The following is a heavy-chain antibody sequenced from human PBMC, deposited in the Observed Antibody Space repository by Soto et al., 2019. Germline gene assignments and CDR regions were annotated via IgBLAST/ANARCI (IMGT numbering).Heavy chain of an antibody. J-gene: IGHJ4*02. CDR1: GFTFSSYA. Sequence: EVQLLESGGGLVQPGGSLRLTCAASGFTFSSYAMSWVRQAPGKGLEWVSGISDRGGSTNYADSVKGRFTISRDNSRNTLYLQMNSLRAEDPAVYYCAKDLGGEGYWGQGSQVTVSS. D-gene: IGHD3-10*01. V-gene: IGHV3-23*01. CDR3: AKDLGGEGY. CDR2: ISDRGGST.